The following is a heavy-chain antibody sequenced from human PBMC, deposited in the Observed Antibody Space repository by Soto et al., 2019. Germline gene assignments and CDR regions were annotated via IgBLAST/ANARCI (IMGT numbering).Heavy chain of an antibody. CDR1: VGTSTSYA. CDR3: ARDPGIAAAEVV. CDR2: IIPIFGTA. D-gene: IGHD6-13*01. Sequence: SSVKASSKASVGTSTSYAISWVRHAPAQGHEWMGGIIPIFGTANYAQKFQGRVTITADESTSTAYMELSSLRSEDTAVYYCARDPGIAAAEVVWGQGTTVTVSS. J-gene: IGHJ6*02. V-gene: IGHV1-69*13.